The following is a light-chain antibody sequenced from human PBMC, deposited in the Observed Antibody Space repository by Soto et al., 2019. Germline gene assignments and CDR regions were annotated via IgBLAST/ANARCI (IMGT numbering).Light chain of an antibody. Sequence: QSVLTQPPSASGTPGQRVTISCSGRSSNIGSNYVYWYQQFPGTAPKLLIYKNNERPSGVPDRFSGSKSGTSASLAISGLRSEDEAAYYCATWDDSLNSPLFGGGTKLTVL. CDR1: SSNIGSNY. J-gene: IGLJ2*01. V-gene: IGLV1-47*01. CDR2: KNN. CDR3: ATWDDSLNSPL.